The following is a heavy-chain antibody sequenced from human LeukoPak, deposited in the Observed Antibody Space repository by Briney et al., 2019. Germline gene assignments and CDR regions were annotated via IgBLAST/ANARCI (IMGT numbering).Heavy chain of an antibody. CDR1: GGSVSGYY. CDR2: INTSGGT. Sequence: PSETLSLTCTVSGGSVSGYYWSWIRQPAGKGLEWIGRINTSGGTNYKPSLKSRVTMSVDTSKNQLSLKLNSVTAADTAVYYCARLHHGDENWHFDLWGRGTLVAVSS. CDR3: ARLHHGDENWHFDL. V-gene: IGHV4-4*07. J-gene: IGHJ2*01.